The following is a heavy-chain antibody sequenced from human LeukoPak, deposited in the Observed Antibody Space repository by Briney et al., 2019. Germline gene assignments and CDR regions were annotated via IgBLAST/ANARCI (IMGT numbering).Heavy chain of an antibody. Sequence: GGSLRLSCAASGFTFSSYGMHWVRQAPGKGLEWVSAIGGSGGSTYYADSVKGRFTISRDNSKNTLYLQMNSLRAEDTAVYFCARQSGGFYGSSGYYSDSWGQGTLVTVSS. CDR2: IGGSGGST. D-gene: IGHD3-22*01. CDR3: ARQSGGFYGSSGYYSDS. J-gene: IGHJ4*02. CDR1: GFTFSSYG. V-gene: IGHV3-23*01.